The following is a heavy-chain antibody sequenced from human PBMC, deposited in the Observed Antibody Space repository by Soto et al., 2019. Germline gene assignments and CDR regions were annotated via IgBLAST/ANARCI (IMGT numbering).Heavy chain of an antibody. CDR1: GFTFSNAW. CDR2: IKSKTDGGTT. Sequence: PGGSLRLSCAASGFTFSNAWMNWVRQAPGKGLEWVGRIKSKTDGGTTDYAAPVKGRFTISRDDSKNTLYLQMNSLKTEGTAVYYCTTRTDILTGYYFFDYWGQGTLVTV. CDR3: TTRTDILTGYYFFDY. J-gene: IGHJ4*02. V-gene: IGHV3-15*07. D-gene: IGHD3-9*01.